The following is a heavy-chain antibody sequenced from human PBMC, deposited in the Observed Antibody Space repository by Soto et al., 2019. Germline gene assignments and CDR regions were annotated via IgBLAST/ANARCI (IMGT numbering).Heavy chain of an antibody. CDR1: GFTFSEYA. Sequence: EVQLFESGGGLVQPGGSLRLSCAASGFTFSEYAMSWVRQAPGKGLEWVSSISSSGGTTSYTDSVKGRFTISRDNSNNTLFLQMNGLRAEDTAIYYCTKEPKKSISHDYWGLGTLVTVSP. V-gene: IGHV3-23*01. J-gene: IGHJ4*02. D-gene: IGHD2-21*01. CDR3: TKEPKKSISHDY. CDR2: ISSSGGTT.